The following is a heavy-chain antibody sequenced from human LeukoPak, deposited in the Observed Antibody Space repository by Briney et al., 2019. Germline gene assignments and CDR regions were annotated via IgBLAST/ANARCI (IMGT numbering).Heavy chain of an antibody. Sequence: ASVKVSCKVSGYTLTELSMHWVRQAPGKGLEWMGGFDPEDGETIYAQKFQGRVTMTEDTSTDTAYMELSSLRSEDTAVYYCATGSGGYSYPMHYYFDYWGQGTLVTVSS. V-gene: IGHV1-24*01. J-gene: IGHJ4*02. D-gene: IGHD5-18*01. CDR2: FDPEDGET. CDR3: ATGSGGYSYPMHYYFDY. CDR1: GYTLTELS.